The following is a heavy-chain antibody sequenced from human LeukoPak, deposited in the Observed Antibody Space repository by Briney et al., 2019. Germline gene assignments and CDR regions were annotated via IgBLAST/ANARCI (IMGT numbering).Heavy chain of an antibody. D-gene: IGHD3-22*01. CDR3: ARAMIVDYYFDY. J-gene: IGHJ4*02. V-gene: IGHV3-21*01. CDR1: GFTFSSYS. CDR2: ISSSSSYI. Sequence: GGSLGLSCAASGFTFSSYSMNWVRQAPGKGLEWVSSISSSSSYIYYADSVKGRFTISRDNAKNSLYLQMNSLRAEDTAVYYCARAMIVDYYFDYWGQGTLVTVSS.